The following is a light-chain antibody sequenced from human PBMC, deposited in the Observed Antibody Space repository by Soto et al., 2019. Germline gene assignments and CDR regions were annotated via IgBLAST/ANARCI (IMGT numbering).Light chain of an antibody. J-gene: IGKJ1*01. V-gene: IGKV1-39*01. Sequence: IRRTQYPSSLSASLGYTFTITFRASQRMTTYLNWYQQKPGKAPKLLIYAASNLQSGVPSRFSGYGSGTDFTLTISSLQPEDFATYYCQQSYSHPKTFGQGTKVEIK. CDR1: QRMTTY. CDR3: QQSYSHPKT. CDR2: AAS.